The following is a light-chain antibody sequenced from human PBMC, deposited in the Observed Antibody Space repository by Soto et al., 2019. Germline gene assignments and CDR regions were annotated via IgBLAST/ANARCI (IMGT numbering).Light chain of an antibody. CDR1: QSVSSY. V-gene: IGKV3-11*01. J-gene: IGKJ4*01. CDR2: DAS. CDR3: QQRRNPLT. Sequence: EIVLTQSPATLSLSPGERATLSCRASQSVSSYLAWYQQKPGQAPRLLIYDASNRATGIPARFSGSGSGTDFTLTISSLEPEDFAFYYCQQRRNPLTFGGGIKVEIK.